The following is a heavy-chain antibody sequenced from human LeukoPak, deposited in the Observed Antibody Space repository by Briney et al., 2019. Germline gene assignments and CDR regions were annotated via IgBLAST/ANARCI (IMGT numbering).Heavy chain of an antibody. V-gene: IGHV3-30*02. J-gene: IGHJ5*02. CDR3: AKDLVGASMNWFDP. D-gene: IGHD1-26*01. Sequence: GGSLRLSCAASGFTFSSYGMHWVRQAPGKGLEWVAVIWYGGSSKYYADSVKGRFTISRDNSKNTLYLQMNSLRAEDTAVYYCAKDLVGASMNWFDPWGQGTLVTVSS. CDR1: GFTFSSYG. CDR2: IWYGGSSK.